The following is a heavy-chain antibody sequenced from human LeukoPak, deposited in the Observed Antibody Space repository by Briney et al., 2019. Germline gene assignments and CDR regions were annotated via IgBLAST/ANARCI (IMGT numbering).Heavy chain of an antibody. CDR1: GGSISRSY. V-gene: IGHV4-59*08. J-gene: IGHJ6*02. Sequence: SETLSLTCSVSGGSISRSYWSWIRQPPGKGLEWIGYIYNGGSTNYNPSLKSRVTISVDMSKNQFSLRLPSATAADTAVYYCAATMPVGSDYGMDVWGQGTTVTVSS. D-gene: IGHD1-26*01. CDR2: IYNGGST. CDR3: AATMPVGSDYGMDV.